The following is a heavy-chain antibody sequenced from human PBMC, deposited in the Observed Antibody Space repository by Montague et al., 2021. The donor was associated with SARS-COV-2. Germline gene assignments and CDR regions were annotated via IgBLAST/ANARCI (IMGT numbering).Heavy chain of an antibody. CDR3: ARDHANYGLDV. CDR1: GDSIISFY. J-gene: IGHJ6*02. CDR2: VYYTGNT. V-gene: IGHV4-59*13. Sequence: SETLSLTCTVSGDSIISFYWTWIRQSPGKGLEWIGNVYYTGNTKYKPSLEGRVTISVDTSKSQFSLKLSSVTAADTAVYYCARDHANYGLDVWGQGTTVTVSS.